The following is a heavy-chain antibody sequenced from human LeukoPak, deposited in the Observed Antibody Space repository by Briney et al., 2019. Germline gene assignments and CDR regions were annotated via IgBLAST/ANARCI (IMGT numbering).Heavy chain of an antibody. CDR3: ARDPQDIVVVPAATALYYFDY. CDR1: GFTFSSYA. J-gene: IGHJ4*02. CDR2: ISYDGSNK. Sequence: GGSLRLSCAASGFTFSSYAMHWVRQAPGKGLEWVAVISYDGSNKYYADSVKGRFTISRDNSKNTPYLQMNSLRAEDTAVYYCARDPQDIVVVPAATALYYFDYWGQGTLVTVSS. V-gene: IGHV3-30-3*01. D-gene: IGHD2-2*01.